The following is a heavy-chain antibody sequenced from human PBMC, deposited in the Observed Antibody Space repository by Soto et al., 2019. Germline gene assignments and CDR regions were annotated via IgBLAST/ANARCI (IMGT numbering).Heavy chain of an antibody. D-gene: IGHD5-12*01. V-gene: IGHV1-2*02. Sequence: QVQLVQSGAEVKKPGASVKVSCKASGYTFTGYYMHWVRQAPGQGLEWMGWINPNSGGTNYAQKFQGRVTMTRDTSISTAYMELSRLRSDDTAVYYCARSPHPSARDGYNDYWGQGTLVTVSS. J-gene: IGHJ4*02. CDR2: INPNSGGT. CDR3: ARSPHPSARDGYNDY. CDR1: GYTFTGYY.